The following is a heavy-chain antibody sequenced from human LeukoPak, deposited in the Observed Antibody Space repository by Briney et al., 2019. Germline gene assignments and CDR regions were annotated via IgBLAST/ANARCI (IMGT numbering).Heavy chain of an antibody. V-gene: IGHV4-59*08. J-gene: IGHJ4*02. CDR3: ARHTTVVPPHYFDY. CDR1: GGSISSYY. CDR2: IYYSGST. Sequence: SGTLSLTCTVSGGSISSYYWSWIRQPPGKGLERIGYIYYSGSTNYNPSLKSRVTISLDTSKNQISLKLSSVTAADTAVYYCARHTTVVPPHYFDYWGQGTLVTVSS. D-gene: IGHD4-23*01.